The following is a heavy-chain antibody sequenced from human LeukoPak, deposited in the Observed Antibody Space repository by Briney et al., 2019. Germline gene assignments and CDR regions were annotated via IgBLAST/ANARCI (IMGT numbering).Heavy chain of an antibody. Sequence: GGSLRLSCAASGFTFGSYEMNSVRQAPGKGLEWVSYISSSGSTIYYADSVKGRFTISRDNAKNSLYLQMNSLRAEDTAVYYCARSATYYYDSSGYYYDYWGQGTLVTVSS. J-gene: IGHJ4*02. CDR1: GFTFGSYE. CDR3: ARSATYYYDSSGYYYDY. D-gene: IGHD3-22*01. CDR2: ISSSGSTI. V-gene: IGHV3-48*03.